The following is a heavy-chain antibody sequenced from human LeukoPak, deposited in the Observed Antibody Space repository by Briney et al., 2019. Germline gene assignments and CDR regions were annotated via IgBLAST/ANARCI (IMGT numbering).Heavy chain of an antibody. V-gene: IGHV4-59*12. J-gene: IGHJ4*02. CDR2: IYYRGNT. CDR1: GFTFSDYY. D-gene: IGHD1-26*01. Sequence: GSLRLSCAASGFTFSDYYMSWIRQAPGKGLEWIGSIYYRGNTFYNPSLRNRVSISIDTSKGRFSLNLNSVTAADTAVYFCTRDREHGTQDSWGQGTLVTVS. CDR3: TRDREHGTQDS.